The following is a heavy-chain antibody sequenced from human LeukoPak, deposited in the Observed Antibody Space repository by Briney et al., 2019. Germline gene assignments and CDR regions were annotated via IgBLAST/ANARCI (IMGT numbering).Heavy chain of an antibody. Sequence: SVKVSCKASGGTFSSYAISWVRQAPGQGLEWMGGIIPIFGTANYAQKFQGRVTITADESTSTAYMELSSLRSEDTAVYYCARGSSWYNWFDPWGQGTLVTVSS. D-gene: IGHD6-13*01. J-gene: IGHJ5*02. V-gene: IGHV1-69*13. CDR2: IIPIFGTA. CDR1: GGTFSSYA. CDR3: ARGSSWYNWFDP.